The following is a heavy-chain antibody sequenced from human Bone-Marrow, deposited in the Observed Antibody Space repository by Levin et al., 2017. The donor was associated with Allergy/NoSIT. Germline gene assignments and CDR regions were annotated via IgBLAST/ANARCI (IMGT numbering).Heavy chain of an antibody. CDR1: GGSISSSRYY. V-gene: IGHV4-39*01. D-gene: IGHD4-17*01. Sequence: PSETLSLTCTVSGGSISSSRYYCNWIRQPPGKGLEWIGSITYIGSTYYNPSLKSRVTLSVDTSKNQFSLKLSSVTAADTAVYYCAERTTMTSPGEVWGQGTTVTVSS. CDR2: ITYIGST. CDR3: AERTTMTSPGEV. J-gene: IGHJ6*02.